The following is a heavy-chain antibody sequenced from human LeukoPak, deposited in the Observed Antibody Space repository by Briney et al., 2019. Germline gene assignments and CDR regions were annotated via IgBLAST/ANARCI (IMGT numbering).Heavy chain of an antibody. CDR1: GFTFSSYG. CDR2: IWHGGSNK. CDR3: AKDGYSGSYYFDY. J-gene: IGHJ4*02. V-gene: IGHV3-30*02. D-gene: IGHD1-26*01. Sequence: PGGSLRLSCAASGFTFSSYGMHWVRQAPGKGLEWVAVIWHGGSNKYYADSVKGRFTISRDNSKNTLYLQMNSLRAEDTAVYYCAKDGYSGSYYFDYWGQGTLVTVSS.